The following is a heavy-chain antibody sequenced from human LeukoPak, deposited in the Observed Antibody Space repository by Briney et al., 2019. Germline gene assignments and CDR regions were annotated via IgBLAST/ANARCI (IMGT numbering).Heavy chain of an antibody. J-gene: IGHJ4*02. CDR1: GFTFSSYW. V-gene: IGHV3-74*01. CDR2: IHSDGRST. CDR3: VRDDNGGPSGIDF. D-gene: IGHD3-10*01. Sequence: GASLRLSCAASGFTFSSYWMHWVRQAPGKGLVWVSHIHSDGRSTTYADSVKGRFTISRDNARNRLYLQMNSLRAEDTAVYYCVRDDNGGPSGIDFWGQGTLVTVSS.